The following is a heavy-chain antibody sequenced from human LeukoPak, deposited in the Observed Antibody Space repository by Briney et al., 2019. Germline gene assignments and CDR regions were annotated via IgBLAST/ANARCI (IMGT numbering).Heavy chain of an antibody. CDR2: INHSGST. V-gene: IGHV4-34*01. CDR3: ARGTLMWFGAKMEYYFDS. D-gene: IGHD3-10*01. CDR1: GGSFSGYY. Sequence: SETLSLTCAVYGGSFSGYYWSWIRQPPGKGLEWIGEINHSGSTNYNPSLKSRVTISLDMSKNQFFLSLKPVTAADTAMYYCARGTLMWFGAKMEYYFDSWGQGTPLTVSS. J-gene: IGHJ4*02.